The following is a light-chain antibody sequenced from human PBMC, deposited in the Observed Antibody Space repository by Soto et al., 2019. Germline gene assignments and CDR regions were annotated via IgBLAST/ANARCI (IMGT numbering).Light chain of an antibody. CDR2: GAS. CDR1: QSVSSNY. CDR3: QQYGISPPT. V-gene: IGKV3-20*01. Sequence: EIVLTQSPGTLSLSPGERATLSCSASQSVSSNYLAWYRRKPGQAPRLLIYGASYRATDIPGRFSGSGSGTDFTLTITRLEPEDFSVYYCQQYGISPPTFGTGTRVEIK. J-gene: IGKJ1*01.